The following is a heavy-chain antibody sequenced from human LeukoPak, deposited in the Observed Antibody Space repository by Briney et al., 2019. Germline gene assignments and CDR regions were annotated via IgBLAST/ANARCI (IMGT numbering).Heavy chain of an antibody. CDR3: ARDGVGCSGYDFWY. D-gene: IGHD5-12*01. J-gene: IGHJ4*02. CDR1: GGTFSSYA. CDR2: IIPIFGTA. V-gene: IGHV1-69*13. Sequence: ASVKVSCKASGGTFSSYAISWVRQAPGQGLEWMGGIIPIFGTANYAQKFQGRVTITADESTSTAYMELSSLRSEDTAVYYCARDGVGCSGYDFWYWGQGTLVTVSS.